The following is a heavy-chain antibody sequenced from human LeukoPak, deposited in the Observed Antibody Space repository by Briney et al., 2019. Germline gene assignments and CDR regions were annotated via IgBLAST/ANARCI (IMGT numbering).Heavy chain of an antibody. V-gene: IGHV3-30*04. CDR2: ISSDGRNK. Sequence: GGSRRLSWAAVGFTFGSYAMHWVRPAPGKGLEWVAVISSDGRNKYYADSVKGRFTISRDNSKNTLYLQMNSLRAEDTAVYYCAREGFSSGWWSSYGMDVWGQGATVTVSS. CDR3: AREGFSSGWWSSYGMDV. D-gene: IGHD6-19*01. J-gene: IGHJ6*01. CDR1: GFTFGSYA.